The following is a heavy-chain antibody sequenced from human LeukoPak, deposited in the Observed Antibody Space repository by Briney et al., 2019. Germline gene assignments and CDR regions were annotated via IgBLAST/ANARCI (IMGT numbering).Heavy chain of an antibody. J-gene: IGHJ3*02. V-gene: IGHV4-39*07. D-gene: IGHD6-13*01. CDR2: IYYSGRT. CDR1: GDSINSGSYY. Sequence: SETLSLTCTVSGDSINSGSYYWAWIRQPPGKELEWIGSIYYSGRTSHNPSLKSRVTMSVDTSKNQFSLKLSSVTAADTAVYYCARVDRSIAAAWAFDIWGQGTMVTVSS. CDR3: ARVDRSIAAAWAFDI.